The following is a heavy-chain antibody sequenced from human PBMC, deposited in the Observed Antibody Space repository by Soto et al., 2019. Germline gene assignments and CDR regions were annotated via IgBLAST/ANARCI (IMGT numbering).Heavy chain of an antibody. J-gene: IGHJ4*02. V-gene: IGHV4-39*01. CDR2: ICYSGTT. D-gene: IGHD3-22*01. CDR1: VGSTSISPYC. CDR3: ARHPQRGAAYYYPFDY. Sequence: PSETLSVTCTFSVGSTSISPYCWGWVRQPPGTGREWIGSICYSGTTYYNPSLPALKSRVTISVDTSQSQFSLRLSSVTAADTAVYYCARHPQRGAAYYYPFDYWGQGALVTVSS.